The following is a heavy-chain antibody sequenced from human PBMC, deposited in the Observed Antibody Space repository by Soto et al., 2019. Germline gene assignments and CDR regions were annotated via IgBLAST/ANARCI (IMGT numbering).Heavy chain of an antibody. Sequence: HPGGSLRLSCAASGFTFDDYAMHWVRQAPGKGLEWVSAISWNSGSIGYADSVKGRFTISRDNAKNSLYLQMNSLRAEDTALYYYAKAILSRGLPHWGQGTMVAVSA. CDR2: ISWNSGSI. CDR1: GFTFDDYA. CDR3: AKAILSRGLPH. V-gene: IGHV3-9*01. J-gene: IGHJ1*01.